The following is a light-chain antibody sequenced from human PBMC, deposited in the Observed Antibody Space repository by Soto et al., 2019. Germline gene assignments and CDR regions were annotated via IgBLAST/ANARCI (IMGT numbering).Light chain of an antibody. V-gene: IGKV3-15*01. CDR3: QQYNDWPLT. Sequence: ETVMTQSPATLSVSPGERATLSCRASQSVNSNLAWYQQRLGQAPMVVILVASTRATGIPARFSGTGSGTEFTLTISSLQSEDFALYYCQQYNDWPLTFGQGTKVDIK. J-gene: IGKJ1*01. CDR2: VAS. CDR1: QSVNSN.